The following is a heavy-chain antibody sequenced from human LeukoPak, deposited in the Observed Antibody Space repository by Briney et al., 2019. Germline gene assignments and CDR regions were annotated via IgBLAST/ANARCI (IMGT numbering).Heavy chain of an antibody. CDR1: GFSFSKYA. CDR2: ISKDGSMR. V-gene: IGHV3-30*04. CDR3: AGEKFDI. J-gene: IGHJ3*02. Sequence: GRSLRLSCAASGFSFSKYAMDWDRQAPGKGLEWVAIISKDGSMRYYADSVKGRFTVSRDNSNNTLSLQMNSLKSEDTAVYYCAGEKFDIWGQGTMVTVSA.